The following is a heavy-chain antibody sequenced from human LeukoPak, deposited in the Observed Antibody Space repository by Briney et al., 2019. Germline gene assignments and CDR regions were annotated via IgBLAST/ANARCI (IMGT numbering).Heavy chain of an antibody. D-gene: IGHD1-26*01. CDR2: FDPEDGET. Sequence: ASVKVSCKVSGYTLTELSMHWVRQAPGKGLEWMGGFDPEDGETIYAQKFQGRVTMTEDTSTDTAYMELSSLRSEDTAVYYCATGGGRGSSAVLDYWGQGTLVTVSS. CDR1: GYTLTELS. CDR3: ATGGGRGSSAVLDY. V-gene: IGHV1-24*01. J-gene: IGHJ4*02.